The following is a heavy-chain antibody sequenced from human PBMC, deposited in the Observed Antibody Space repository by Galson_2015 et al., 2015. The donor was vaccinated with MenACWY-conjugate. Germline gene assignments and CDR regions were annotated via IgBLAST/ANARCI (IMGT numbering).Heavy chain of an antibody. V-gene: IGHV4-59*01. CDR3: ARAPWYGDYFSGYFDY. CDR2: IYYSGST. J-gene: IGHJ4*02. D-gene: IGHD4-17*01. Sequence: ETLSLTCTVSGGSISSYYWSWIRQPPGKGLEWIGYIYYSGSTNYNSSLKSRVTISVDTSKNQFSLKLSSVTAADTAVYYCARAPWYGDYFSGYFDYWGQGTLVTVSS. CDR1: GGSISSYY.